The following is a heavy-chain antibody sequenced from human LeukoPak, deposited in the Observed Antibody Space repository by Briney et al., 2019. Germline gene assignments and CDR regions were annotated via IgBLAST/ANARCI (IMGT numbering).Heavy chain of an antibody. CDR2: ISAYNGNT. J-gene: IGHJ5*02. CDR3: ARMVYSYKTNWFDP. Sequence: ASVKVSCKASGYTFTSYGISWVRQAPGQGLEWMGWISAYNGNTNYAQKLQGRVTMTTDTSTSTAYMELRSLRSDDTAVYYCARMVYSYKTNWFDPWGQGTLVTVSS. CDR1: GYTFTSYG. V-gene: IGHV1-18*01. D-gene: IGHD5-18*01.